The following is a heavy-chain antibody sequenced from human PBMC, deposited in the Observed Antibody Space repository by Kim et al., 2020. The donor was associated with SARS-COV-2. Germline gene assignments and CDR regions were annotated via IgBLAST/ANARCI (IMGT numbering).Heavy chain of an antibody. V-gene: IGHV4-34*01. CDR2: INHSGST. D-gene: IGHD3-16*01. Sequence: SETLCLTCAVYGGSFSGYYWSWIRQPPGKGLEWIGEINHSGSTNYNPSLKSRVTISVDTSKNKFSLKLSSVTAADTAVYYCARWGAPNDYYYGMDVWGQG. CDR3: ARWGAPNDYYYGMDV. J-gene: IGHJ6*02. CDR1: GGSFSGYY.